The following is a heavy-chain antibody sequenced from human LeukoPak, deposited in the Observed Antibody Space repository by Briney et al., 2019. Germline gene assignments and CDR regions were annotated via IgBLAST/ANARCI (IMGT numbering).Heavy chain of an antibody. CDR2: ISGNNDNP. CDR1: GYTFSNFG. CDR3: ARDGTSTDDY. V-gene: IGHV1-18*01. J-gene: IGHJ4*02. Sequence: ASVKFSCKTSGYTFSNFGINWVRQAPGQGLEWMAWISGNNDNPNYGQKFQGRFAVTTDSSTSTAYMELRNLRSDDTAVYYCARDGTSTDDYWGQGTLVTVSS. D-gene: IGHD2-2*01.